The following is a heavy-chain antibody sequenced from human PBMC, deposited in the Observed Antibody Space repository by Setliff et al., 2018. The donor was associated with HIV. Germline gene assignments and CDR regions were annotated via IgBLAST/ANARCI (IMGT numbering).Heavy chain of an antibody. CDR1: GGSFSGYY. D-gene: IGHD4-17*01. CDR3: ARATVTVDFYYYGLDV. Sequence: SETLSLTCAVYGGSFSGYYWSWIRQPPGKGLEWIGEINHSGSTNYNPSLKSRVTVSVDTSKNQFSLKLSSVTAADTAVYYCARATVTVDFYYYGLDVWGQGTTVTVSS. J-gene: IGHJ6*02. V-gene: IGHV4-34*01. CDR2: INHSGST.